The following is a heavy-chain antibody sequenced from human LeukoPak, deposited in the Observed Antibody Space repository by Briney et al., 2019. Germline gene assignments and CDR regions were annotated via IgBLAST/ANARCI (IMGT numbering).Heavy chain of an antibody. CDR3: ARGGCAAAGCGMDV. CDR1: GFTFSSFE. CDR2: ITSSGSAR. Sequence: PGGSLRLSCAASGFTFSSFEMKWVRLARGEGLEWVSYITSSGSARYYADSVEGRFTISRDNAKNSLYLQMNSLRAEDTAVYYCARGGCAAAGCGMDVWGQGTTVTVSS. J-gene: IGHJ6*02. D-gene: IGHD6-13*01. V-gene: IGHV3-48*03.